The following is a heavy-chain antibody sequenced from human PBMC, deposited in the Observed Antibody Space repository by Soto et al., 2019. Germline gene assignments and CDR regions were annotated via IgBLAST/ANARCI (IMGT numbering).Heavy chain of an antibody. V-gene: IGHV4-34*01. CDR2: INHSGST. Sequence: PSETLSLTCAVYGGSFSGYYWSWIRQPPGKGLEWIGEINHSGSTNYNPSLKSRVTISVDTSKNQFSLKLSSVTAADTAVYYCARRYCTNGVRATTLDYWGQGTLVTVSS. CDR1: GGSFSGYY. CDR3: ARRYCTNGVRATTLDY. J-gene: IGHJ4*02. D-gene: IGHD2-8*01.